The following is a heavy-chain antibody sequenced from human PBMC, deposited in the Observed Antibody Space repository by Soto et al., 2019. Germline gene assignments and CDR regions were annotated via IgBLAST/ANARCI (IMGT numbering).Heavy chain of an antibody. V-gene: IGHV5-51*01. D-gene: IGHD6-19*01. J-gene: IGHJ6*02. CDR2: IYPGDSDT. Sequence: PGESLKISCKGSGYSFTSYWIGWVRQMPGKGLELMGIIYPGDSDTRYSPSFQGQVTISADKSISTAYLQWSSLKASDTAMYYCARISISSGSERRYYYYYGMDVWGQGTTVTVSS. CDR1: GYSFTSYW. CDR3: ARISISSGSERRYYYYYGMDV.